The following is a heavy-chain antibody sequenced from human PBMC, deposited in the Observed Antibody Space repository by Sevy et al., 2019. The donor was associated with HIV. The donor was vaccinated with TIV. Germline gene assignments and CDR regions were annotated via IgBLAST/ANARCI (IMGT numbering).Heavy chain of an antibody. CDR3: ARVSDYGSGISPHYYYGMDV. V-gene: IGHV3-72*01. Sequence: GGSLRLSCAASGFTFSDHYMDWVRQAPGKGLEWVGRTRNKANSYTTEYAASVKGRFTISRDDSKNSLYLKMNSLKTEDTAVYYCARVSDYGSGISPHYYYGMDVWGQGTTVTVSS. J-gene: IGHJ6*02. CDR1: GFTFSDHY. CDR2: TRNKANSYTT. D-gene: IGHD3-10*01.